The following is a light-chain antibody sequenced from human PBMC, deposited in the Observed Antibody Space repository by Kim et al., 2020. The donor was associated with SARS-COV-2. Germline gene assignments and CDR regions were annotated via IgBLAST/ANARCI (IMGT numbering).Light chain of an antibody. CDR1: QSISTY. CDR2: AAA. Sequence: DIQLTQSPSSLSASEGDRVTITCRASQSISTYLNWFKQEPSRAPKLLIYAAAHLQRGVPSRFSGSGYGTQFTLTISSLQREDFATYYCQQSHTSPWTFGQGPKLEI. CDR3: QQSHTSPWT. J-gene: IGKJ2*02. V-gene: IGKV1-39*01.